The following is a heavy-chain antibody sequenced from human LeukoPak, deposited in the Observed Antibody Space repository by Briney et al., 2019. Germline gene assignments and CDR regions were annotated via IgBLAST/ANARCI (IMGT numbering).Heavy chain of an antibody. V-gene: IGHV3-66*01. J-gene: IGHJ4*02. D-gene: IGHD6-19*01. CDR1: GFTVSSNY. CDR3: AREQVAVAGTFGY. Sequence: GSLRLSCAASGFTVSSNYMSWVRQAPGKGLEWVSVIYSGGSTYYADSVKGRFTISRDNSKNTLCLQMNSLRAEDTAVYYCAREQVAVAGTFGYWGQGTLVTVSS. CDR2: IYSGGST.